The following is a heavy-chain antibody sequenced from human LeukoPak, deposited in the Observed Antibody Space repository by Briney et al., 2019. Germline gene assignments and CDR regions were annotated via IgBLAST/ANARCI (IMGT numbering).Heavy chain of an antibody. CDR3: ARGPDYDFWSGYDGNWFDP. D-gene: IGHD3-3*01. CDR2: INHIGST. V-gene: IGHV4-34*01. Sequence: PSETLSLTCAVYGGSFSGYYWSWIRQPPGKGLEWIGEINHIGSTNYNPSLKSRATISVDTSTNQFSLKLSSLTAAETAVYYCARGPDYDFWSGYDGNWFDPWGQGTLVTVSS. CDR1: GGSFSGYY. J-gene: IGHJ5*02.